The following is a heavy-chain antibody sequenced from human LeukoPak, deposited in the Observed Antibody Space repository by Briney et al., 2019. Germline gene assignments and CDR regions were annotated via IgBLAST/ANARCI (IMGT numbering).Heavy chain of an antibody. D-gene: IGHD6-13*01. Sequence: ASVKVSCKASGYTFTSYGISWVRQAPGQGLEWTGWISAYNGNTNYAQKLQGRVTMTTDTSTSTAYMELRSLRSDDTAVYYCARDSSLNIAAAGTFDYWGQGTLVTVSS. J-gene: IGHJ4*02. CDR3: ARDSSLNIAAAGTFDY. CDR2: ISAYNGNT. V-gene: IGHV1-18*01. CDR1: GYTFTSYG.